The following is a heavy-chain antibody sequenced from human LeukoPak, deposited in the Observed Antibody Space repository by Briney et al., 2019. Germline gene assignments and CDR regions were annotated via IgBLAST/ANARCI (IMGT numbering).Heavy chain of an antibody. D-gene: IGHD6-13*01. CDR2: LSYDGSNR. V-gene: IGHV3-30-3*01. CDR3: PRDPYLTGIAAAPLPQH. Sequence: PGGSLRLSCAASGFTSSSYAMHWVRQAPGKGLEWVAVLSYDGSNRYYADSVKGRFTISRDNSKNTLYLQMNSLRAEDTAVYYCPRDPYLTGIAAAPLPQHWGPGTLVTVSS. J-gene: IGHJ1*01. CDR1: GFTSSSYA.